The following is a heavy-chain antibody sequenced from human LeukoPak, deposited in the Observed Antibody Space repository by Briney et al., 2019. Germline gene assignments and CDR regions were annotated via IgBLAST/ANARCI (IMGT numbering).Heavy chain of an antibody. J-gene: IGHJ4*02. CDR1: GFTFSSYA. Sequence: GWSLRLSCAASGFTFSSYAMSWVRQAPGKGLEWVSAISGSGGSTYYADSVKGRFAISRDNSKNTLYLEMNSLRAEDTAVYYCAKAMIVVVTPFDYWGQGTLVTVSS. CDR2: ISGSGGST. V-gene: IGHV3-23*01. D-gene: IGHD3-22*01. CDR3: AKAMIVVVTPFDY.